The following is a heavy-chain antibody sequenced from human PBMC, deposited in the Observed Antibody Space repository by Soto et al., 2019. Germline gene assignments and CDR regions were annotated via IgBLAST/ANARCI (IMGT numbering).Heavy chain of an antibody. CDR1: GFTFSSYG. V-gene: IGHV3-30*18. D-gene: IGHD6-19*01. CDR2: ISYDGSNK. Sequence: GGSLRLSCAASGFTFSSYGMHWVRQAPGKGLEWVAVISYDGSNKYYADSVKGRFTISRDNSKNTLYLQMNSLRAEDTAVYYRAKDSSGWYVYLTYYYGMDVWGQGTTVTVSS. CDR3: AKDSSGWYVYLTYYYGMDV. J-gene: IGHJ6*02.